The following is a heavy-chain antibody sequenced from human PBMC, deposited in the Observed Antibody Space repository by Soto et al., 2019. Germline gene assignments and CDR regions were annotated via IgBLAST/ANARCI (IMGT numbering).Heavy chain of an antibody. Sequence: QVLLVQSGGEVKKPGASVKVSCKASGYTFSSYGINWVRQAPGQGLEWLGWGSAYNDNIDYAQTFQGRVTMTTDKSTNTAYMELRSLRSDDTAVYYCARGNYYDRRGYFSALDIWGQGTMVTVSS. CDR3: ARGNYYDRRGYFSALDI. CDR1: GYTFSSYG. J-gene: IGHJ3*02. D-gene: IGHD3-22*01. V-gene: IGHV1-18*01. CDR2: GSAYNDNI.